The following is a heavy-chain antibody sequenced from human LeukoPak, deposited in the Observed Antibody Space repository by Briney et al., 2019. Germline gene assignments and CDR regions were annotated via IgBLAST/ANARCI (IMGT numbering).Heavy chain of an antibody. CDR2: IYSGGST. CDR1: EFSVGSNY. CDR3: AKAFYGDYVYYFDY. D-gene: IGHD4-17*01. J-gene: IGHJ4*02. Sequence: GSLRLSCAASEFSVGSNYMTWVRQAPGKGLEWVSLIYSGGSTYYADSVKGRFTISRDNSKNTLYLQMNSLRAEDTAVYYCAKAFYGDYVYYFDYWGQGTLVTVSS. V-gene: IGHV3-66*01.